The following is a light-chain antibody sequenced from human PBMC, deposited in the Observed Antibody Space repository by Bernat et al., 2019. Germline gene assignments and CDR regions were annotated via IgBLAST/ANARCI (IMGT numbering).Light chain of an antibody. Sequence: QSVLSQPPSASGTPGQRVTISCSGSSSNIGTNTVSWYQQLPGTGPKLLIYNDDQRPSGVPDRFSGSKSGTSASLAINGLQSEDEADYYCAAWDGSLDGLVGFGGGTKLTVL. J-gene: IGLJ2*01. CDR2: NDD. V-gene: IGLV1-44*01. CDR3: AAWDGSLDGLVG. CDR1: SSNIGTNT.